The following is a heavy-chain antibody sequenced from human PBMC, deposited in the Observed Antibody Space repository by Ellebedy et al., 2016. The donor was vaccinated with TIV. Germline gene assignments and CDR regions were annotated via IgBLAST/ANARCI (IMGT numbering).Heavy chain of an antibody. V-gene: IGHV3-23*01. CDR1: GFTFSSYA. CDR3: ARDHVGPYPWEGGDYFDY. J-gene: IGHJ4*02. Sequence: GESLKISCAASGFTFSSYAMSWVRQAPGKGLEWVSTISSTGSRTYYADSVEGRFIISRDNSKKTLYLQMNSLRDEDTAGYYCARDHVGPYPWEGGDYFDYWGQGTLVTVSS. CDR2: ISSTGSRT. D-gene: IGHD1-26*01.